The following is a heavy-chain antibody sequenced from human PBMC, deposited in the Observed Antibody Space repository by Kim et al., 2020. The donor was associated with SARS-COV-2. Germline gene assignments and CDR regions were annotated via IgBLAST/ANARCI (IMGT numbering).Heavy chain of an antibody. CDR2: INHSGST. CDR1: GGSFSGYY. Sequence: SETLSLTCAVYGGSFSGYYWSWIRQPPGKGLEWIGEINHSGSTNYNPSLKSRVTISVDTSKNQFSLKLSSVTAADTAVYYCARSVVARRNYGSGLQPWFDPWGQGTLVTVSS. V-gene: IGHV4-34*01. D-gene: IGHD3-10*01. J-gene: IGHJ5*02. CDR3: ARSVVARRNYGSGLQPWFDP.